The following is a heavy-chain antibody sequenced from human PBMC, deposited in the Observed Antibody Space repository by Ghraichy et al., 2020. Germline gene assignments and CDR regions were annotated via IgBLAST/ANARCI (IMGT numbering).Heavy chain of an antibody. Sequence: ASVKVSCKVSGYTLTELSMHWVRQAPGKGLEWMGGFDPEDGETIYAQKFQGRVTMTEDTSTDTAYMELSSLRSEDTAVYYCTTVRGGGDGYGDGFDYWGQGTLVTVSS. CDR3: TTVRGGGDGYGDGFDY. J-gene: IGHJ4*02. V-gene: IGHV1-24*01. D-gene: IGHD5-24*01. CDR2: FDPEDGET. CDR1: GYTLTELS.